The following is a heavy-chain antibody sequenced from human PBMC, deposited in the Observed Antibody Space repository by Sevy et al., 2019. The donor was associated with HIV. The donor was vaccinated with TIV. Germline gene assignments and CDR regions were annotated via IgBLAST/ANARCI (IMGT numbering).Heavy chain of an antibody. Sequence: ASVKVSCKASGGTFSSYAISWVRQAPGQGLEWMGGIIPIFGTANYAQKFQGRVTITADESTSTAYMELSSLRSEDTAVYYCARDLTMVQGLGDAFDIRGQGTMVTVSS. CDR1: GGTFSSYA. CDR2: IIPIFGTA. J-gene: IGHJ3*02. D-gene: IGHD3-10*01. V-gene: IGHV1-69*13. CDR3: ARDLTMVQGLGDAFDI.